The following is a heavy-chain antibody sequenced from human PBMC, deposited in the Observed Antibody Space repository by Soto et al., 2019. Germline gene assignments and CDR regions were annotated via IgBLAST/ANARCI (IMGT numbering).Heavy chain of an antibody. D-gene: IGHD4-17*01. Sequence: GGSLRLSRAASGFTFSSYAMSWVRQAPGKGLEWVSAISGSGGSTYYADSVKGRFTISRDNSKNTLYLQMNSLRAEDTAVYYCARSARTTVTTAEYFQYRGQGTLVTVSS. CDR3: ARSARTTVTTAEYFQY. V-gene: IGHV3-23*01. J-gene: IGHJ1*01. CDR1: GFTFSSYA. CDR2: ISGSGGST.